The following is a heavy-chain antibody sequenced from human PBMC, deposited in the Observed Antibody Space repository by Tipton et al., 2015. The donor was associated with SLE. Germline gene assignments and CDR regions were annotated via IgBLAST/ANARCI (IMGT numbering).Heavy chain of an antibody. CDR3: ARTNLQGSLVDWYFDL. J-gene: IGHJ2*01. CDR1: GASISSHY. CDR2: MYYTGSA. Sequence: TLSLTCTVSGASISSHYWSWIRQPPGKGLEWIGYMYYTGSAHYNPSLRNRVTMSLDTSKNQFSLKLSSVTAADTAVYYCARTNLQGSLVDWYFDLWGRGILVTVSS. V-gene: IGHV4-59*11. D-gene: IGHD5-24*01.